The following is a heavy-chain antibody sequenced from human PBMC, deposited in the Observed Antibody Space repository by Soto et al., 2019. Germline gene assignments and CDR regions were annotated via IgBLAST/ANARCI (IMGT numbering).Heavy chain of an antibody. CDR1: GYSFTSYW. D-gene: IGHD3-22*01. V-gene: IGHV5-51*01. CDR3: ALGDYYVSSGYPFLRRWLAP. J-gene: IGHJ5*02. Sequence: GESLKISCKGSGYSFTSYWIGWVRQMPGKGLEWMGIIYPGDSDTRYSPPFQGQVTISADKSISTAYLQWSSLKATDTAMYYCALGDYYVSSGYPFLRRWLAPWGQGTLFTVSS. CDR2: IYPGDSDT.